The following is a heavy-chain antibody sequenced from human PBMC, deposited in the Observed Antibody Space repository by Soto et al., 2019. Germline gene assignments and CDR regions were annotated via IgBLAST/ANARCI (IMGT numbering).Heavy chain of an antibody. J-gene: IGHJ4*02. V-gene: IGHV3-49*03. Sequence: PGGSLRLSCTASGFTFGDYAMSWFRLAPGKGLEWVGFIRSKAYGGTTEYAASVKGRFTISRDDSKSIAYLQMNSLKTEDTAMYYCTRDWLLSPDRYYFDYWGQGTLVTVSS. CDR3: TRDWLLSPDRYYFDY. CDR2: IRSKAYGGTT. D-gene: IGHD2-2*01. CDR1: GFTFGDYA.